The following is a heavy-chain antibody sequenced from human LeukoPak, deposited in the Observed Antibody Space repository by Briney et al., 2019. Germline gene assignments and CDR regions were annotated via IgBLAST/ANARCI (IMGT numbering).Heavy chain of an antibody. CDR3: ARGRHLYSYAYDYYMDV. D-gene: IGHD5-18*01. CDR2: INTDGSST. CDR1: GFSFSSYN. V-gene: IGHV3-74*01. J-gene: IGHJ6*03. Sequence: PGGSLRLSCAASGFSFSSYNMNWVRQAPGKGLVWVSRINTDGSSTNYADSVKGRFTISRDNAKNTLYLQVDSLRAEDTAVYYCARGRHLYSYAYDYYMDVWGKGTTVTISS.